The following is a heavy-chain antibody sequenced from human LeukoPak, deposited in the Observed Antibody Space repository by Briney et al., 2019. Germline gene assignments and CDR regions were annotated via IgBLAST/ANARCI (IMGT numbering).Heavy chain of an antibody. D-gene: IGHD3-3*01. CDR1: GGSFSGYY. CDR3: ARAGGTIFGVVTLRYYFDY. V-gene: IGHV4-34*01. Sequence: SETLSLTCAVYGGSFSGYYWSWIRQPPGKGLEWIGEINHSGSTNYNPSLKSRVTISVDTSKNQFSLKQSSVTAADTAVYYCARAGGTIFGVVTLRYYFDYWGQGTLVTVSS. J-gene: IGHJ4*02. CDR2: INHSGST.